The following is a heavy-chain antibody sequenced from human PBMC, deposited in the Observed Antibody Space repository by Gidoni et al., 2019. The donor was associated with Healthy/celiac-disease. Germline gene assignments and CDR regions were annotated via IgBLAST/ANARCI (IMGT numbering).Heavy chain of an antibody. CDR3: ARDRGSGWYHFDY. Sequence: EVQLVESGGGLVQPGGSLRLSCAASGFTVSSNYMSWVRQAPGKGLEWFSVIYSGGSTYYADSVKGRFTISRDNSKNTLYLQMNSLRAEDTAVYYCARDRGSGWYHFDYWGQGTLVTVSS. J-gene: IGHJ4*02. V-gene: IGHV3-66*01. CDR1: GFTVSSNY. CDR2: IYSGGST. D-gene: IGHD6-19*01.